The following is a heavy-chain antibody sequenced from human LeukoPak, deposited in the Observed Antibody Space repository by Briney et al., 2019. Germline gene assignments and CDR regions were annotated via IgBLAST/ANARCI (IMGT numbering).Heavy chain of an antibody. CDR1: GFTFGDYA. Sequence: GGSLRLSCTASGFTFGDYAMTWVRQAPGKGLEWVAVISYGGSSENYADSVKGRFTVSRDNAKNSLYLQMNSLRAEDTAVYYCARDRRGFDYWGQGTLVTVSS. J-gene: IGHJ4*02. CDR2: ISYGGSSE. V-gene: IGHV3-30*04. CDR3: ARDRRGFDY.